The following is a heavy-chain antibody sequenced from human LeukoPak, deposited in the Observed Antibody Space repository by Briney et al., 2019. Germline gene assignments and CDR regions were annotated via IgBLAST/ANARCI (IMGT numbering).Heavy chain of an antibody. CDR3: ARTTYYYDSSGYYQNDAFDI. CDR1: GFTFSSYS. D-gene: IGHD3-22*01. V-gene: IGHV3-21*01. J-gene: IGHJ3*02. Sequence: GGSLRLSCAASGFTFSSYSMNWVRQAPGKGLEWVSSISSSSYIYYADSVKGRFTISRDNAKNSLYLQMNSLRAEDTAVYYCARTTYYYDSSGYYQNDAFDIWGQGTMVNVSS. CDR2: ISSSSYI.